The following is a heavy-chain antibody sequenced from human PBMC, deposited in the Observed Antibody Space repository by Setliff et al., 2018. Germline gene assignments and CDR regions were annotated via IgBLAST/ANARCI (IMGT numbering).Heavy chain of an antibody. J-gene: IGHJ6*02. CDR2: MNPNSGNT. CDR1: GYTFRSYA. Sequence: ASVKVSCKASGYTFRSYAMHWVRQAPGQRLEWMGWMNPNSGNTGYAQKFQGRVTMTRNTSISTAYMEPSSLRSEDTAVYYCAGGRERDYNFWSGYYTYYYYGMDVWGQGTTVTV. D-gene: IGHD3-3*01. CDR3: AGGRERDYNFWSGYYTYYYYGMDV. V-gene: IGHV1-8*02.